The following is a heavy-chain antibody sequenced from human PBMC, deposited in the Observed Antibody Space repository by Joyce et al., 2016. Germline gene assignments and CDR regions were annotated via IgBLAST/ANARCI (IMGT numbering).Heavy chain of an antibody. Sequence: QVPLLESGGGVAQPGRSLRLSCAASEFAFSSHAMHWVRQAPGKVLEWVAVMAYDGSHQYYADSVRGRFTISRDNSQNTLYLQMNSLRVEDTAVYYCTRSSRTGYTAGWPDFDYWGQGTLVTVSS. D-gene: IGHD2-2*02. V-gene: IGHV3-30*03. J-gene: IGHJ4*02. CDR2: MAYDGSHQ. CDR3: TRSSRTGYTAGWPDFDY. CDR1: EFAFSSHA.